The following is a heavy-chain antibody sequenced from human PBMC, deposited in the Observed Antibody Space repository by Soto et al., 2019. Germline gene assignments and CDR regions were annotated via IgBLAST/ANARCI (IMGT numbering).Heavy chain of an antibody. CDR1: GFTFSSYS. V-gene: IGHV3-48*02. D-gene: IGHD4-17*01. CDR3: ASEYDYGDLNYYYYGMDV. CDR2: ISSSSSTI. J-gene: IGHJ6*02. Sequence: EVQLVESGGGLVQPGGSLRLSCAASGFTFSSYSMNWVRQAPGKGLEWVSYISSSSSTIYYADSVKGRFTISRDNVKNSLYLQMNSLRDEDTAVYYCASEYDYGDLNYYYYGMDVWGQGTTVTVSS.